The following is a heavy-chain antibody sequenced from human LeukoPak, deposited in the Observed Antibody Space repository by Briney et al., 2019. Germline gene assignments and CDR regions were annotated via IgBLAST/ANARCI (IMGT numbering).Heavy chain of an antibody. Sequence: GGSLRLSCAASGFTFSNYAMSWVRQAPGKGLEWVSAISGGGTSTYYADSVKGRFTISRDNSKNTLYLQMNSLRAEDTAVYYCAAPNWFDPWGQGTLVTVSS. V-gene: IGHV3-23*01. CDR1: GFTFSNYA. CDR3: AAPNWFDP. CDR2: ISGGGTST. J-gene: IGHJ5*02.